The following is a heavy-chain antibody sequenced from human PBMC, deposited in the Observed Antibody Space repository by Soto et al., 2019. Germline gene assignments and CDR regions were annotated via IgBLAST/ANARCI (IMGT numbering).Heavy chain of an antibody. CDR2: IHWDDTA. J-gene: IGHJ3*01. D-gene: IGHD3-10*01. V-gene: IGHV2-5*02. CDR3: AHLLWFGDGAVGV. CDR1: GFSLSTSGVG. Sequence: QITLKESGPTQVQPTQTLTLTCTFSGFSLSTSGVGVAWIRQPPGKALEFLALIHWDDTARSRSSLKSRLTIRKDTAKNQVVLTMSNVDPVDTATYYCAHLLWFGDGAVGVWGQGKMVTVSS.